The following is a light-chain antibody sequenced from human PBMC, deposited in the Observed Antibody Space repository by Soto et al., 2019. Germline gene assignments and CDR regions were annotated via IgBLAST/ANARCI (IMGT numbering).Light chain of an antibody. CDR3: LQYNSYPFT. J-gene: IGKJ5*01. CDR2: AAS. V-gene: IGKV1-9*01. Sequence: DIQLTQSPSFLSASPGDRVTITCRASQGIRSYLAWYQQSPGRAPKLLIYAASTLQSEVPSRFSGSGSGTEFTLTISSLQPEDFATYYCLQYNSYPFTFGQGTRLENK. CDR1: QGIRSY.